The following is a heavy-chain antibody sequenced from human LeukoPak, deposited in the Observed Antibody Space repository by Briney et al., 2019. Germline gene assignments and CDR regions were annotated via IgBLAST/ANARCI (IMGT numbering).Heavy chain of an antibody. V-gene: IGHV4-59*11. J-gene: IGHJ3*02. CDR2: ISYIGST. Sequence: SETLSLTCAVSGDSFSSHYWTWTRQPPGKGLEWIGYISYIGSTNYNPSLKSRVTISIDTSKNQFSPKLSSVTAADTAVYYCARDLVTVTKGFDIWGQGTMVSVSS. D-gene: IGHD4-17*01. CDR1: GDSFSSHY. CDR3: ARDLVTVTKGFDI.